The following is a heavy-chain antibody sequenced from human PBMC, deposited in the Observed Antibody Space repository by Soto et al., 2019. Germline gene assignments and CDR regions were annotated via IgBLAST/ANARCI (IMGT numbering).Heavy chain of an antibody. CDR1: GYTLSELS. CDR2: FYPADGET. J-gene: IGHJ3*02. D-gene: IGHD3-10*01. CDR3: ATSGRELQWYGDLSRLGFDI. V-gene: IGHV1-24*01. Sequence: QVQLVQSGAEVKKPGASVKVSCKVSGYTLSELSIHWVRPALGKGLEWMGGFYPADGETLYAQKFQGRVTMTEDTSTDTAYMDLSGLRSEDTAIYYCATSGRELQWYGDLSRLGFDIWGQGTLVTVSS.